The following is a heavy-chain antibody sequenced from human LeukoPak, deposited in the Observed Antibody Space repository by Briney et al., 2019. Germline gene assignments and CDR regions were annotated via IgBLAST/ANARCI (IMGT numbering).Heavy chain of an antibody. Sequence: SETLSLTCTVSGGSISSYYWSWIRQPPGKGLEWIGYIYYSGSTNYNPSLKSRVTISVDTSKNQFSLKLSSVTAADTAVYYCAKSVWFGELSYWGQGTLVTVSS. V-gene: IGHV4-59*01. CDR2: IYYSGST. D-gene: IGHD3-10*01. CDR3: AKSVWFGELSY. CDR1: GGSISSYY. J-gene: IGHJ4*02.